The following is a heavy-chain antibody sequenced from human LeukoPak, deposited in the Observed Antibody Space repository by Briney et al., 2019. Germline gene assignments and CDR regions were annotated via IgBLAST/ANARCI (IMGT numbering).Heavy chain of an antibody. J-gene: IGHJ5*02. D-gene: IGHD2-2*01. CDR1: GGSISSYY. CDR3: AGYHSTSFTNWFDP. Sequence: SETLSLTCTVSGGSISSYYWSWIRQPPGKGLEWIGYIYYSGSTNYNPSLKSRVTIPVDTSKNQFSLKLSSVTAADTAVYYCAGYHSTSFTNWFDPWGQGTLVTVSS. CDR2: IYYSGST. V-gene: IGHV4-59*01.